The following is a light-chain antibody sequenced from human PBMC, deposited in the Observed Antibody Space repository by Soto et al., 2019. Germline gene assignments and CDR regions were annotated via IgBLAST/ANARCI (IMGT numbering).Light chain of an antibody. V-gene: IGKV1-27*01. CDR3: QKYDSALWT. CDR2: AAS. Sequence: DIQMTQSPSSLSASVGDRVTITCRASQGIGYSLAWYQEKPGKVPKVLIYAASTLQSGVPSRFSGSGFGTDFTLTISSLQAEDVATYYCQKYDSALWTFGRGTKVDIK. J-gene: IGKJ1*01. CDR1: QGIGYS.